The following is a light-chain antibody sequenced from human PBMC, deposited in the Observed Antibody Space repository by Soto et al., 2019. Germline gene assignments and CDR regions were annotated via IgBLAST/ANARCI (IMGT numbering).Light chain of an antibody. V-gene: IGKV3-15*01. CDR1: QSVSSN. CDR3: QQYNNWPVT. CDR2: GAS. J-gene: IGKJ4*01. Sequence: EIVMTQSPATLSVSPGERANLSCRASQSVSSNLAWYQQKPGQAPRLLIYGASTRATGIPARFSGRVSGTEFTLTISSLQSEDFAVYYCQQYNNWPVTFGGGTKVEIK.